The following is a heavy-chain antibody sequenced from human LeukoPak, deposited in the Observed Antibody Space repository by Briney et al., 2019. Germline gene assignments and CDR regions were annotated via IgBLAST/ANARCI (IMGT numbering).Heavy chain of an antibody. J-gene: IGHJ4*02. CDR3: ARRLDYYGSGNYFDY. V-gene: IGHV4-59*08. Sequence: SETLSLTCTVSGGSISSYYWSWIRQPPGKGLEWIGYIYYSGSTNYNPSLKSRVTISVDTSKNQFSLKLSSVTAADTAVYYCARRLDYYGSGNYFDYWGQGTLVTVSS. D-gene: IGHD3-10*01. CDR1: GGSISSYY. CDR2: IYYSGST.